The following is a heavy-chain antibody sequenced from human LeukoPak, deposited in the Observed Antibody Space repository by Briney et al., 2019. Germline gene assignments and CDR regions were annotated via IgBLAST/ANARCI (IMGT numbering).Heavy chain of an antibody. CDR3: ARRYCSGGSEYYYYYYMDV. D-gene: IGHD2-15*01. V-gene: IGHV4-4*07. CDR2: IYTSGST. CDR1: GDSITTYY. J-gene: IGHJ6*03. Sequence: SSETLSLTCSVSGDSITTYYWSWIRQPAGKGLEWIGRIYTSGSTNYNPSLKSRVTMSVDTSKNQFSLKLSSVTAADTAVYYCARRYCSGGSEYYYYYYMDVWGKGTTVTVSS.